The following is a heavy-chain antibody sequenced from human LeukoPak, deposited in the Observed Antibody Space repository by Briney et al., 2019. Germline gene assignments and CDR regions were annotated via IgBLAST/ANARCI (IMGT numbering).Heavy chain of an antibody. CDR3: AKDSYSSGPNWFDP. Sequence: GGSLRLSCAASGFTFSSYAMNWVRQAPGKGLEWVSTITSSGGSTYCADSVKGRFTISRDNSKNTLYLQMNSRRAEDTAVYYCAKDSYSSGPNWFDPWGQGTLVTVSS. J-gene: IGHJ5*02. V-gene: IGHV3-23*01. D-gene: IGHD6-19*01. CDR1: GFTFSSYA. CDR2: ITSSGGST.